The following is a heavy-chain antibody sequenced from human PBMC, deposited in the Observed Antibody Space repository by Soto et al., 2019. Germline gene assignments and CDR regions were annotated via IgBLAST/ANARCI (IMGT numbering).Heavy chain of an antibody. CDR3: ARPFTAMVKYYYYYGMDV. CDR1: GGTFSSYA. J-gene: IGHJ6*02. D-gene: IGHD5-18*01. Sequence: SVKVSCKASGGTFSSYAISWVRQAPGQGLEWMGGIIPIFGTANYAQKFQGRVTITADESTSTAYMELSSLRSEDTAVYYCARPFTAMVKYYYYYGMDVWGQGTTATVSS. V-gene: IGHV1-69*13. CDR2: IIPIFGTA.